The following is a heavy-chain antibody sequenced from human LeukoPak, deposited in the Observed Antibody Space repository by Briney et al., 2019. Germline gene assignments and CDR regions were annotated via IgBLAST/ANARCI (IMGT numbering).Heavy chain of an antibody. V-gene: IGHV3-64*01. CDR3: ATEGAVNDYGDHRPFDY. D-gene: IGHD4-17*01. Sequence: GGSLRLSRAASGFSFSTYSMVWVRQAPGQGLEYVSAISSNGGSTHYANSVKGRFTISRDNSKNTLYLQMGSLRAEDMAVYYCATEGAVNDYGDHRPFDYWGQGTLVTVSS. J-gene: IGHJ4*02. CDR1: GFSFSTYS. CDR2: ISSNGGST.